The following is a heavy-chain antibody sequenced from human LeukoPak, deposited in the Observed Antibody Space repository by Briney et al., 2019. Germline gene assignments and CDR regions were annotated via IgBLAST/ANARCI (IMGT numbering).Heavy chain of an antibody. Sequence: SETLSLTCTVSGGSISSGGYYWSWIRQHPGKGLEWIGYIYYSGSTYYNPSLKSRVTISVDTSKNQFSLKLSSVTAADTVVYYCARVLSGHIYFDYWGQGTLVTVSS. CDR2: IYYSGST. J-gene: IGHJ4*02. V-gene: IGHV4-31*03. CDR1: GGSISSGGYY. CDR3: ARVLSGHIYFDY. D-gene: IGHD6-19*01.